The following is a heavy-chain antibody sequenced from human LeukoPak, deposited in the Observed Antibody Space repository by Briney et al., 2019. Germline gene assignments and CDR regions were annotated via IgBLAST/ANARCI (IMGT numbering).Heavy chain of an antibody. CDR2: IYYSGST. CDR3: ASYGMDV. V-gene: IGHV4-59*01. CDR1: GGSISSYY. J-gene: IGHJ6*02. Sequence: SETLSLTCTVSGGSISSYYWSWIRQPPGKGLEWIGYIYYSGSTNYNPSLKSRVTISVDTSKNQFSLKLSSVTAADTAVYYCASYGMDVWGQGTTVTVSS.